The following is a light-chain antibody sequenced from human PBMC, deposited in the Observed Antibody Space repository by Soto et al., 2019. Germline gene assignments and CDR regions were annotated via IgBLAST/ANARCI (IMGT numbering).Light chain of an antibody. V-gene: IGLV2-14*01. CDR3: SSYTTTSTLEV. Sequence: QSALTQPASVSGSPGQSITISCTGTSSDIGDYNSVSWYQQHPGKAPELMIYEVSNRPSGVSNRFSGSKSGNTASLTISGLQAEDEADYYCSSYTTTSTLEVFGGGTKVTVL. J-gene: IGLJ3*02. CDR2: EVS. CDR1: SSDIGDYNS.